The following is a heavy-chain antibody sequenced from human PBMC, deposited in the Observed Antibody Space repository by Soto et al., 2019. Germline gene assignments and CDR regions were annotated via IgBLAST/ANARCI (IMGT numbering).Heavy chain of an antibody. J-gene: IGHJ3*02. CDR3: ARIIGYCRNNDCSWTFDI. CDR2: FYPGDSTS. CDR1: GYSFISYW. D-gene: IGHD2-15*01. V-gene: IGHV5-51*01. Sequence: PGESLKISCKTSGYSFISYWVAWVRQLPGKGLEWMGTFYPGDSTSTYSPSFQGQVTISVDKSISTAYLQLCSLKASDTAMYYCARIIGYCRNNDCSWTFDIWGQGTMVTVSS.